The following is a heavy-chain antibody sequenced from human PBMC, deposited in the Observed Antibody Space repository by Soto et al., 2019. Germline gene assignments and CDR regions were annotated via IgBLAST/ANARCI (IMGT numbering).Heavy chain of an antibody. CDR3: ARDPYSSSWYGGWFDP. CDR2: IIPIFGTA. CDR1: GGTFSSYA. Sequence: ASVKVSCKASGGTFSSYAIRSVRPAPGQGLEWMGGIIPIFGTANYAQKFQGRVTINADESTSTAYMEMSSLRSGDAAVYYCARDPYSSSWYGGWFDPWGQGTLVTVSS. J-gene: IGHJ5*02. V-gene: IGHV1-69*13. D-gene: IGHD6-13*01.